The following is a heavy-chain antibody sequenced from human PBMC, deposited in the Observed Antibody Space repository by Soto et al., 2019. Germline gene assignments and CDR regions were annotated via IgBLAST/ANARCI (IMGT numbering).Heavy chain of an antibody. J-gene: IGHJ5*02. Sequence: SETLSLTCTVSGGSISSSSYYWGWIRQPPGKGLEWIGSIYYSGNTYYNPSLRGRVTMSRDTSKNQFSLKLRSVTAADTALYYCPTPSRIPISGVVIVDCFDPCGQRPLVTASS. CDR2: IYYSGNT. D-gene: IGHD3-3*01. CDR1: GGSISSSSYY. V-gene: IGHV4-39*01. CDR3: PTPSRIPISGVVIVDCFDP.